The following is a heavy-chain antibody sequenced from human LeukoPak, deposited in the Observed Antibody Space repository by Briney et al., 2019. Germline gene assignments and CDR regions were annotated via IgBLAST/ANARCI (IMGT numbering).Heavy chain of an antibody. CDR2: ISSSSSYI. J-gene: IGHJ4*02. Sequence: GGSLRLSCAASGFTFSSYSMTWVRQAPGKGLEWVSSISSSSSYIYYADSVKGRFTISRDNAKNSLYLQMNSLTAEDTAVYKCVRGSLGTGWYWDFWGQGTPVTVSS. V-gene: IGHV3-21*01. D-gene: IGHD6-19*01. CDR1: GFTFSSYS. CDR3: VRGSLGTGWYWDF.